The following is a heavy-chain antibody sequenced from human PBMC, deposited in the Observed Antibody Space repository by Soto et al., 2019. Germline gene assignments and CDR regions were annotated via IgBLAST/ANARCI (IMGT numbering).Heavy chain of an antibody. CDR3: ARTGVVTYSYYFDY. D-gene: IGHD3-3*01. CDR2: INHSGST. CDR1: GGSFSGYY. V-gene: IGHV4-34*01. J-gene: IGHJ4*02. Sequence: PSETLSLTCAVYGGSFSGYYWSWIRQPPGKGLEWIGEINHSGSTNYNPSLKSRVTISVDTSKNQFSLKLSSVTAADTAVYYCARTGVVTYSYYFDYWGQGTLVTVSS.